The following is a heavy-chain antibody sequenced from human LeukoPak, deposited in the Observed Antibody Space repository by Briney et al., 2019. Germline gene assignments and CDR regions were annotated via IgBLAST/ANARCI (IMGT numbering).Heavy chain of an antibody. CDR2: ISYDGSNK. D-gene: IGHD1-26*01. CDR3: ARSGWELVDYFDY. J-gene: IGHJ4*02. CDR1: GFTLSDYY. Sequence: GGSLRLSCAASGFTLSDYYMSWVRQAPGKGLEWVAVISYDGSNKYYADSVKGRFTISRDNSKNTLYLQMNSLRAEDTAVYYCARSGWELVDYFDYWGQGTLVTVSS. V-gene: IGHV3-30*03.